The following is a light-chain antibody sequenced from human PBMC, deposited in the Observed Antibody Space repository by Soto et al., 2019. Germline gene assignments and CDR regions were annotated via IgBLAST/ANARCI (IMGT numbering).Light chain of an antibody. Sequence: DIQMTQSPSSLSASVGDRVTITCRASQSISSYLNWYQQKPGKAPGLLIYAASSLQSGLPSRISGSGSGTDFTLTISSLQPEDFATYYCQQSHSIPLTFGGGTKVDIK. CDR3: QQSHSIPLT. CDR1: QSISSY. V-gene: IGKV1-39*01. CDR2: AAS. J-gene: IGKJ4*01.